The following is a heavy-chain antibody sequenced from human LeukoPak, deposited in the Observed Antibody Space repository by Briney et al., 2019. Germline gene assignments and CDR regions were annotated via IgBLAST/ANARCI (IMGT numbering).Heavy chain of an antibody. CDR3: ATAPAAADSF. D-gene: IGHD6-13*01. V-gene: IGHV3-7*01. CDR2: INRDGSAK. CDR1: GSTFTDFW. J-gene: IGHJ4*02. Sequence: PGGSLRLSCAASGSTFTDFWVTWVRQAPGKGLEWVANINRDGSAKTYVDSVKGRFIISRDNAKNSVYLRMSSLRAEDTAVYYYATAPAAADSFWGQGTLVAVSS.